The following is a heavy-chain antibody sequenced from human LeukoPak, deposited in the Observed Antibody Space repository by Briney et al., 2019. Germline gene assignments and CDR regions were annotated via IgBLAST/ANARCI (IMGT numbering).Heavy chain of an antibody. CDR2: ISSSSSTI. Sequence: GRSLRLSCAASGFTFSSYSMNWVRQAPGKGLEWVSYISSSSSTIYYADSVKGRFTISRDNAKNSLYLQMNSLRAEDTAVYYCARAARYSSSWFDYWGQGTLVTVSS. CDR3: ARAARYSSSWFDY. CDR1: GFTFSSYS. J-gene: IGHJ4*02. D-gene: IGHD6-13*01. V-gene: IGHV3-48*04.